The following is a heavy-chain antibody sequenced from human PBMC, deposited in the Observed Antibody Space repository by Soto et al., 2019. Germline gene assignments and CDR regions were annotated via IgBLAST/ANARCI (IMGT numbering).Heavy chain of an antibody. Sequence: SETLSLTCTVSGGSINSHFWSWIRQPAGKGLEWIGHIHISGTTTYNPSLKSRVTMSVDTPKNQLSLKLSSVTAADTAVYYCARINGGSPDFWGQGTLVTVSS. CDR1: GGSINSHF. CDR2: IHISGTT. CDR3: ARINGGSPDF. V-gene: IGHV4-4*07. D-gene: IGHD2-15*01. J-gene: IGHJ4*02.